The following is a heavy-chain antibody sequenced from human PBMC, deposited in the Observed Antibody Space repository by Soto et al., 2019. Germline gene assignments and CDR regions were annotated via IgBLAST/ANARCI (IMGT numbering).Heavy chain of an antibody. CDR1: GFTFSSYG. CDR2: IWYDGSNK. J-gene: IGHJ4*02. Sequence: LRLSCAASGFTFSSYGMHWVRQAPGKGLEWVAVIWYDGSNKYYADSVKGRFTISRDNSKNTLYLQMNSLRAEDTAVYYCARASTTVTLPCYFDYWGQGTLVTVSS. CDR3: ARASTTVTLPCYFDY. D-gene: IGHD4-17*01. V-gene: IGHV3-33*01.